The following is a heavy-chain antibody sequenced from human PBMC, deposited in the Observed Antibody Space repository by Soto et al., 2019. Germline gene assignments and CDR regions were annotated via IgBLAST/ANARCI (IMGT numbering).Heavy chain of an antibody. CDR2: INHSGST. CDR3: AREKPYSSSWYHDY. V-gene: IGHV4-34*01. Sequence: QVQLQQWGEGLLKPSETLSLTCAVYGGSFSGYYWSWIRQPPGKGLEWIGEINHSGSTNYNPSLKSRVTISVDTSKNQFSLKLSSVTAADTAVYYCAREKPYSSSWYHDYWGQGTLVTVSS. CDR1: GGSFSGYY. D-gene: IGHD6-13*01. J-gene: IGHJ4*02.